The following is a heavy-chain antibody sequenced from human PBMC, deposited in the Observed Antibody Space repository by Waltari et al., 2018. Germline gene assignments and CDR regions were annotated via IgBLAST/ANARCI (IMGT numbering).Heavy chain of an antibody. J-gene: IGHJ4*02. Sequence: QVQLVQSGAEVKKPGSSVKVSCKASGGTFSSYAISWVRQAPGQGLEWMGGLIPIFGTANYAQKFQGRFMSTTDEATSTAYMELGSLRSEDTAVYYCARDRGRVPGGYYFDYWGQGTLVTVSS. V-gene: IGHV1-69*05. CDR3: ARDRGRVPGGYYFDY. D-gene: IGHD2-2*01. CDR1: GGTFSSYA. CDR2: LIPIFGTA.